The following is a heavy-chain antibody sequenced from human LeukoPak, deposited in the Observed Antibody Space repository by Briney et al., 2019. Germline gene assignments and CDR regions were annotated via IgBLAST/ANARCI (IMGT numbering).Heavy chain of an antibody. Sequence: GGSLRLSCAASGFTFSSYGMHWVRQAPGKGLEWVAVISYDGSNKYYADSVKVRFTISRDNSKNTLYLQMNSLRAEDTAVYYCAVIAVTGGGGFDYWGQGTLVTVSS. J-gene: IGHJ4*02. D-gene: IGHD6-19*01. V-gene: IGHV3-30*03. CDR3: AVIAVTGGGGFDY. CDR2: ISYDGSNK. CDR1: GFTFSSYG.